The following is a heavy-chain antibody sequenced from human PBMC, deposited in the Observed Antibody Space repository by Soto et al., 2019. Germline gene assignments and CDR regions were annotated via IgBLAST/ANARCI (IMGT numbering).Heavy chain of an antibody. CDR2: ISHRGST. D-gene: IGHD3-3*01. V-gene: IGHV4-34*01. CDR1: GGSLSGFY. J-gene: IGHJ5*02. CDR3: ARCDFNSRPTRHNWFDP. Sequence: QVQLQQWGAGLLKPSETLSLTCGVYGGSLSGFYWGWIRQSPKKGLEWIGEISHRGSTNYNPSLKSPVTISVDTSKNQFSLKLNSVTAADTALYYCARCDFNSRPTRHNWFDPWGQGTLVTVSS.